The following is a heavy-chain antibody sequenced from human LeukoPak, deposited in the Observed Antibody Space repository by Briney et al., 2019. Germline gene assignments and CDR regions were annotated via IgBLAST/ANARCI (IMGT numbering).Heavy chain of an antibody. Sequence: GGSLRLSCAASGFTFSNYAMNWIRQAPGKGLEWISFISSSGSTIFYADSVKGRFTISRDTTKNSLSVQMNSLRADDTAVYYCARERTPKPYYGSGSYDRYYDHWGQGTLVTVSS. V-gene: IGHV3-11*04. CDR2: ISSSGSTI. CDR1: GFTFSNYA. CDR3: ARERTPKPYYGSGSYDRYYDH. D-gene: IGHD3-10*01. J-gene: IGHJ4*02.